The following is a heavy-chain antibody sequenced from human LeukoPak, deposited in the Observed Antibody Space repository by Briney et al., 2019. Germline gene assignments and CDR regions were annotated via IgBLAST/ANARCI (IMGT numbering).Heavy chain of an antibody. V-gene: IGHV3-23*01. D-gene: IGHD2-21*02. CDR2: LSGSGGST. Sequence: GGSLRLSCAASGFTFSSYVMSWVRQAPGKGLEWGSALSGSGGSTYYADSVKGRFTISRDNSKNTLYLQINSLRAEDTAVYYCAKEGGYCGGDCPRAFDYWGQGTLVTVSS. CDR1: GFTFSSYV. J-gene: IGHJ4*02. CDR3: AKEGGYCGGDCPRAFDY.